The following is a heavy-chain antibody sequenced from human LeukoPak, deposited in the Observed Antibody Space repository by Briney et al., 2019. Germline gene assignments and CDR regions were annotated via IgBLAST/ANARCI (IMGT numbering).Heavy chain of an antibody. CDR3: AKRGAVIRVILVGFHKEAYYFDS. CDR2: ISGSGGTT. V-gene: IGHV3-23*01. D-gene: IGHD3-22*01. Sequence: GGSLRLSCAVSGITLSNYGMSWVRQAPGKGLEWVAGISGSGGTTNYADSVKGRFTISRENPKNTLFLHMNSLRAEDTAVYFCAKRGAVIRVILVGFHKEAYYFDSWGQGALVTVSS. CDR1: GITLSNYG. J-gene: IGHJ4*02.